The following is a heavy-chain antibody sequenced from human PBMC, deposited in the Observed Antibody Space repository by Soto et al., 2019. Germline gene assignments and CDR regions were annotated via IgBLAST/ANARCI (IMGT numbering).Heavy chain of an antibody. CDR3: AKDKGSSWYEIDY. Sequence: EVQLLESGGGLVQPGVSLRLSCAASGFTFSNYAVTWVRQAPGKGLEWVSTISGSGGSTYYADSVKGRFTISRDNSKNTLYLQMNSLRAEDTAVYYCAKDKGSSWYEIDYWGQGTLVTVSS. CDR1: GFTFSNYA. CDR2: ISGSGGST. J-gene: IGHJ4*02. D-gene: IGHD6-13*01. V-gene: IGHV3-23*01.